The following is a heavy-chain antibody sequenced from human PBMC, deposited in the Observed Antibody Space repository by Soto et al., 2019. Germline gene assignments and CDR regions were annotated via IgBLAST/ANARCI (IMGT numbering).Heavy chain of an antibody. CDR3: ARCFAWFGNWFDP. CDR1: GFTFSSYS. V-gene: IGHV3-21*01. Sequence: EVQLVESGGGLVKPGGSLRLSCAASGFTFSSYSMNWVRQAPGKGLEWVSSISSSSSYIYYADSVKGRFTIARDNAKNSLYLQMNSLRAEDTAVYYCARCFAWFGNWFDPWCQGTLATVSS. J-gene: IGHJ5*02. D-gene: IGHD3-10*01. CDR2: ISSSSSYI.